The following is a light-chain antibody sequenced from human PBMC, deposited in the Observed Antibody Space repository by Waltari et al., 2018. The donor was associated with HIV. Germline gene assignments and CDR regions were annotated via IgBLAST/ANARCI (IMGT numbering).Light chain of an antibody. CDR2: SND. V-gene: IGLV1-44*01. Sequence: QSVLTQQPSVSGTPGQNVTIPCSGSSSNIGSTIVNWYQQLPGAAPKLLIYSNDQRPSGVPDRFSGSKSGTSASLAISGLQSADEADYYCAAWDDSLNGMFGGGTRLTVL. J-gene: IGLJ3*02. CDR3: AAWDDSLNGM. CDR1: SSNIGSTI.